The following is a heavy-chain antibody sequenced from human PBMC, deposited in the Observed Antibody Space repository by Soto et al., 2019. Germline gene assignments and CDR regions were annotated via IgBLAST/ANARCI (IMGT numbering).Heavy chain of an antibody. CDR2: IYYSGST. J-gene: IGHJ3*02. Sequence: PSETLSLTCTVSGGSISSGDYYWSWIRQPPGKGLEWIRYIYYSGSTYYNPSLKSRVTISVDTSKNQFSLKLSSVTAADTAVYYCARGQGLFDAFDIWGQGTMVTVSS. CDR3: ARGQGLFDAFDI. CDR1: GGSISSGDYY. V-gene: IGHV4-30-4*01.